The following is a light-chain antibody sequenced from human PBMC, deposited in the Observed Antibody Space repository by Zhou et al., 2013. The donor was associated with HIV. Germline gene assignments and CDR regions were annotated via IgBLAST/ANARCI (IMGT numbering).Light chain of an antibody. CDR2: RAS. J-gene: IGKJ4*01. CDR3: QSYHSAPVT. V-gene: IGKV1-5*03. Sequence: DIQMTQSPLTLSASVGDRVTVTCRASQSLGRWLAWYQQRPGKPPKLIIYRASSLQSGVPSRFSGSGSEREFNLTIDGLQPEDFATYYCQSYHSAPVTFGGGTKVDI. CDR1: QSLGRW.